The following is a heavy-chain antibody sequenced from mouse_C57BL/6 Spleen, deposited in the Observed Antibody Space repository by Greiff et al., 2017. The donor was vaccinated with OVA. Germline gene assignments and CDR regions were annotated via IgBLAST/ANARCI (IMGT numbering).Heavy chain of an antibody. Sequence: VQLQQPGAELVRPGSSVKLSCKASGYTFTSYWMDWVKQRPGQGLEWIGNIYPSDSETHYNQKFKDKATLTVDKSSSTAYMQLSSLTSEDSAVYYCARGLGLFDYWGQGTTLTVSS. CDR1: GYTFTSYW. CDR3: ARGLGLFDY. D-gene: IGHD3-3*01. CDR2: IYPSDSET. V-gene: IGHV1-61*01. J-gene: IGHJ2*01.